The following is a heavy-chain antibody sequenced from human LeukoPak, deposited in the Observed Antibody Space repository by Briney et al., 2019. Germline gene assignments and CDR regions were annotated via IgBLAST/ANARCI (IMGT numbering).Heavy chain of an antibody. Sequence: GSLRLSCAASGFTFSSYAMSWVRQAPGKGLEWVSAISGSGGSTYYADSVKGRFIISRDNSKNTLYLQMNSLRAEDTAVYYCAKEHRSYGDYLNFDYWGQGALVTVSS. CDR3: AKEHRSYGDYLNFDY. J-gene: IGHJ4*02. V-gene: IGHV3-23*01. CDR2: ISGSGGST. CDR1: GFTFSSYA. D-gene: IGHD4-17*01.